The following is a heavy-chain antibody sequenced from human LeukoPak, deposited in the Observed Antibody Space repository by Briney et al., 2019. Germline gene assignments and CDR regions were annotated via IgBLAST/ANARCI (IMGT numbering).Heavy chain of an antibody. CDR1: GYTFTSYG. CDR2: ISAYNGNT. CDR3: AREKGYYDSSGYYYDY. D-gene: IGHD3-22*01. J-gene: IGHJ4*02. V-gene: IGHV1-18*01. Sequence: GASVKVSCKSSGYTFTSYGIIWVRQAPGQGLEWMGWISAYNGNTNYAQKLQGRVTMTTDTSTSTAYMELRSLRSDDTAVYYCAREKGYYDSSGYYYDYWGQGTVVTVSS.